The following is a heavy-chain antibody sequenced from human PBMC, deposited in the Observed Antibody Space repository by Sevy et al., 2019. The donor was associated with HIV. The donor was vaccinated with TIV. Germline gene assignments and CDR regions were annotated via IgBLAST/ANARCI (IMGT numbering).Heavy chain of an antibody. CDR1: GGSVSSGSYY. Sequence: SETLSLTCTVSGGSVSSGSYYWIWIRQPPGKGLEWIGYIYYSGSTNYNPSLKSRVTISVDTSKNQFSLKLSSVTAADTAVYYCARARAAAGTVEYFQHWGQGTLVTVSS. J-gene: IGHJ1*01. V-gene: IGHV4-61*01. CDR2: IYYSGST. CDR3: ARARAAAGTVEYFQH. D-gene: IGHD6-13*01.